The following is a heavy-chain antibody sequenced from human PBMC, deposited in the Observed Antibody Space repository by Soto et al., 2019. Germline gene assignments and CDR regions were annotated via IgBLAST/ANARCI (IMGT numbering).Heavy chain of an antibody. CDR2: IYSGGST. Sequence: EVQLVESGGGLVQPGGSLRLSCAASGFTVSSNYMRWVRQAPGKGLEWVSVIYSGGSTYYADSVKGRFTISRDNSKNTLYLQMNSLRAEDTAVYYCARPYCSGGSCFPSSWFDPWGQGTLVTVSS. D-gene: IGHD2-15*01. CDR1: GFTVSSNY. J-gene: IGHJ5*02. V-gene: IGHV3-66*04. CDR3: ARPYCSGGSCFPSSWFDP.